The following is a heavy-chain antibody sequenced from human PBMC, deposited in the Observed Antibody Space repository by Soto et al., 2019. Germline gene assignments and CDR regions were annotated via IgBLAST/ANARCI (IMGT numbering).Heavy chain of an antibody. D-gene: IGHD4-17*01. J-gene: IGHJ6*02. CDR2: MNPNSGNT. CDR3: ARGQIADYGDQYYGMDV. V-gene: IGHV1-8*01. CDR1: GYTFTSYD. Sequence: QVQLVQSGAEVKKPGASVKVSCKASGYTFTSYDINWVRQATGQGLEWMGWMNPNSGNTGYAQKFQGRVTMTRNTSISTAYMELSSLRSEDTAVYYCARGQIADYGDQYYGMDVWGQGTMVTVSS.